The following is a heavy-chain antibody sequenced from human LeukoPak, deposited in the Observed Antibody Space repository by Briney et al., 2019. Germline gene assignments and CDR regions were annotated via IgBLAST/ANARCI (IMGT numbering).Heavy chain of an antibody. CDR2: ITGSGGGT. CDR3: AKDPTKAVGFSHIDY. D-gene: IGHD5-12*01. CDR1: GFTFTSYA. Sequence: GGSLRLSCAASGFTFTSYAMSWVRQAPGKGLEWVSTITGSGGGTYYADSVKGRFIISRDNSKTTLYLQMNSLRVEDTAVYYCAKDPTKAVGFSHIDYWGPGTLVTVS. J-gene: IGHJ4*02. V-gene: IGHV3-23*01.